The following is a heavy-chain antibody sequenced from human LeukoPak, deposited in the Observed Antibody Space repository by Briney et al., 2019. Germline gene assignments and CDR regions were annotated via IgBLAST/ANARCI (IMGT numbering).Heavy chain of an antibody. D-gene: IGHD1-20*01. CDR2: IYYSGSN. CDR1: GGSISSYY. Sequence: SETLSPTCTVSGGSISSYYWSWIRQPPGKGLEWIGYIYYSGSNNYNPSIKSRVTISVDTSKNQFSLKLSSVTAADTAVYYCARDSGITGTPGVYAFDIWGQGTMVTVSS. CDR3: ARDSGITGTPGVYAFDI. J-gene: IGHJ3*02. V-gene: IGHV4-59*12.